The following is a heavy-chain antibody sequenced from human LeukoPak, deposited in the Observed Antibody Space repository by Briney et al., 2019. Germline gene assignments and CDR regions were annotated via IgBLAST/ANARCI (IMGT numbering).Heavy chain of an antibody. CDR1: GYTFTSYD. CDR3: VRYCSGGSCYSVPFDI. CDR2: MNPNSGNT. D-gene: IGHD2-15*01. Sequence: GASVKVSCKASGYTFTSYDINWVRHATGQGLEWMGWMNPNSGNTGYAQKFQGRVTMTRDTSISTAYMELSRLRSDDTAVYYCVRYCSGGSCYSVPFDIWGQGTMVTVSS. J-gene: IGHJ3*02. V-gene: IGHV1-8*01.